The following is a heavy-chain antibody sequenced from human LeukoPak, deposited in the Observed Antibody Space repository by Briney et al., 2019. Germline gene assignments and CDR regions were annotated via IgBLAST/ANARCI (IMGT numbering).Heavy chain of an antibody. CDR3: ARRSSGTAFESFDY. Sequence: GESLQISCKASGYSFTNYWIGWVRQMPGKGLEWMGIIYPGDSDTRYSPSFQGQVTLSADKSISTAYLQWSSLMASDTAMYYCARRSSGTAFESFDYWGQGTLVTVSS. J-gene: IGHJ4*02. D-gene: IGHD3-10*01. CDR2: IYPGDSDT. V-gene: IGHV5-51*01. CDR1: GYSFTNYW.